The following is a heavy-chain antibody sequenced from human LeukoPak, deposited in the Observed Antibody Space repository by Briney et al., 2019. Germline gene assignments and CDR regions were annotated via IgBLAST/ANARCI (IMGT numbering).Heavy chain of an antibody. V-gene: IGHV1-69*06. Sequence: ASVKVPCKASGGTFSSYAISWVRQAPGQGLEWMGGIIPIFGTANYAQKFQGRVTITADKSTSTAYMELSSLRSEDTAVYYCARHSLSSWYLYREFDYWGQGTLVTVSS. CDR2: IIPIFGTA. J-gene: IGHJ4*02. D-gene: IGHD6-13*01. CDR3: ARHSLSSWYLYREFDY. CDR1: GGTFSSYA.